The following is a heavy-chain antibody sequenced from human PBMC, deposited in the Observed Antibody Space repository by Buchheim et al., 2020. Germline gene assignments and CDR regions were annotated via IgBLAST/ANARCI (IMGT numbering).Heavy chain of an antibody. J-gene: IGHJ5*01. CDR1: GGSMNSISYY. CDR2: IYYSWTN. D-gene: IGHD1-7*01. V-gene: IGHV4-39*07. CDR3: ARDGGYNWNYGVWFDP. Sequence: QLQLQESGPGLVKPSETLSLTCTVSGGSMNSISYYWAWIRQPPGKGLEWIGSIYYSWTNYYNPTLSSRVTISPDPSKNQFSLRLSSVTAADTAVYYCARDGGYNWNYGVWFDPWGQGTL.